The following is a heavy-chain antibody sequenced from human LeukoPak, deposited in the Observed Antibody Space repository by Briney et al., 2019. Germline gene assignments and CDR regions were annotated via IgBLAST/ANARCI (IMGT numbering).Heavy chain of an antibody. CDR3: ARDQRVRGSYNWFDP. CDR2: INPSGGST. D-gene: IGHD1-26*01. CDR1: GYTFTSYY. V-gene: IGHV1-46*01. Sequence: PGASVKVSCKASGYTFTSYYMHWVRQAPVQGLEWMGIINPSGGSTSYAQKFQGRVTMTRDTSTSTVYMELSSLRSEDTAVYYCARDQRVRGSYNWFDPWGQGTLVTVSS. J-gene: IGHJ5*02.